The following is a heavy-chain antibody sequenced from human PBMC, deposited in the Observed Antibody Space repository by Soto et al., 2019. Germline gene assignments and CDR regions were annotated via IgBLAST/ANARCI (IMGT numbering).Heavy chain of an antibody. CDR1: GYTFTSYG. Sequence: GASVKVSCKASGYTFTSYGISWVRQAPGQGLEWMGWISAYNGNTNYAQKLQGRVTMTTDTSTSTAYMELRSLRSDDTAVYYCARDSSSWYLYYYYGMDVWXQGTTVTVSS. D-gene: IGHD6-13*01. V-gene: IGHV1-18*01. CDR2: ISAYNGNT. CDR3: ARDSSSWYLYYYYGMDV. J-gene: IGHJ6*02.